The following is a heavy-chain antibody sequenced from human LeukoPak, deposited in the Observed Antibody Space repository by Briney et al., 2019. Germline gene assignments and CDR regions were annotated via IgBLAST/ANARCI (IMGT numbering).Heavy chain of an antibody. CDR3: ARYSGSYYYPPAWDL. V-gene: IGHV3-23*01. D-gene: IGHD1-26*01. Sequence: GGSLRLSCAASGFTFSNNAMSWVRQAPGKGLEWVSATSTSGGSAYYADSVKGRFTISRDNSKNTLYLQMDSLRADDTAVYYCARYSGSYYYPPAWDLWGQGTLVAVSS. CDR2: TSTSGGSA. J-gene: IGHJ4*02. CDR1: GFTFSNNA.